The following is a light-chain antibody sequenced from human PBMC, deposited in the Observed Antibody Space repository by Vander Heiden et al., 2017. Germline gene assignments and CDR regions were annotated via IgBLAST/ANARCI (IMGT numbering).Light chain of an antibody. V-gene: IGLV1-40*01. Sequence: QSVLTQPPPVSGAPGPRVTVSCTGSSSNIGAGYDVHWYQQLPGTAPKLLIYGNINRLSGVPDRFSGSKSATSASLAITGLQAEDEADYYCQSYDSSLSGYVFGTGTRVTVL. J-gene: IGLJ1*01. CDR2: GNI. CDR3: QSYDSSLSGYV. CDR1: SSNIGAGYD.